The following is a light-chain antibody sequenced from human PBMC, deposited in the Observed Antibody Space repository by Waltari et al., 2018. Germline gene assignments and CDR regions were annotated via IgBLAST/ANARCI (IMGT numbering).Light chain of an antibody. CDR1: QSVNSRY. V-gene: IGKV3-20*01. Sequence: IVLTQSPGTLSLSPGERATLSCSASQSVNSRYLAWYQQKSGQAPRLLSHGASSRATGIPDFTLTISRLGPEDFAVYYCQQYGSSPPTGFGPGTKLDIK. CDR3: QQYGSSPPTG. CDR2: GAS. J-gene: IGKJ3*01.